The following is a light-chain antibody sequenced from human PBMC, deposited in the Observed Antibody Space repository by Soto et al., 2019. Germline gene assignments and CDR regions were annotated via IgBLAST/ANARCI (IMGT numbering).Light chain of an antibody. CDR1: QSINTN. CDR3: QHYNDRPPWT. J-gene: IGKJ1*01. CDR2: GAS. V-gene: IGKV3-15*01. Sequence: TQSPSALSVSPVEIATLAGGASQSINTNLAWFQQKPGRAPRLLIFGASTRATDIPARFSGSGSGTEFTLTISTLQSEDFAVYYCQHYNDRPPWTFGQGTKVDIK.